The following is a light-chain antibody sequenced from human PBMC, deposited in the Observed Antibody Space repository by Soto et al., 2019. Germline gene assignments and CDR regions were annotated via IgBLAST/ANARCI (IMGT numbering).Light chain of an antibody. CDR2: GVT. CDR1: SADIGFYDY. CDR3: SSYSTSFFYV. J-gene: IGLJ1*01. Sequence: QSVLTQPASVSGSPGQSITISCTGTSADIGFYDYVSWYQQYPGKAPNLLIYGVTYRPSGISYRFSGSKSGSTASLTISGLRDVDDADYYCSSYSTSFFYVFGTGTKVTVL. V-gene: IGLV2-14*01.